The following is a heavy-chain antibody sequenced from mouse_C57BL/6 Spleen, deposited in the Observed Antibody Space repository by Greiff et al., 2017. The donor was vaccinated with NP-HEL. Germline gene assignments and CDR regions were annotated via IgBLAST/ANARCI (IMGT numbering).Heavy chain of an antibody. CDR1: GFSLSTSGMG. J-gene: IGHJ2*01. Sequence: QVTLKESGPGILQSSQTLSLTCSFSGFSLSTSGMGVSWIRQPSGKGLEWLAHIYWDDDKRYNPSLKSRLTISKDTSRNQVFLKITSVDTADTATYYCARTDIYYGNRRYYFDYWGQGTTLTVSS. CDR2: IYWDDDK. V-gene: IGHV8-12*01. D-gene: IGHD2-1*01. CDR3: ARTDIYYGNRRYYFDY.